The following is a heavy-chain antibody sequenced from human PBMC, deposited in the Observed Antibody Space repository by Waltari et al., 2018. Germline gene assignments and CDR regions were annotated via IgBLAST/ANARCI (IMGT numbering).Heavy chain of an antibody. Sequence: QVQLVESGGGVVQSGGSLRLSCTASGFIFSAYTMHWVRQTPGKGLAWVANISDNGDKKYYADSVKGRFTISRDNPRNTLYLQMSSLIAEDTAVYYCARVHYYYYSGMDVWGQGTTVTVSS. V-gene: IGHV3-30-3*01. J-gene: IGHJ6*02. CDR1: GFIFSAYT. CDR3: ARVHYYYYSGMDV. CDR2: ISDNGDKK.